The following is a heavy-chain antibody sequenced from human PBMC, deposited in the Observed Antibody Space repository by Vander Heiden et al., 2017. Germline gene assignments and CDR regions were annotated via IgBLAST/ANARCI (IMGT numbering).Heavy chain of an antibody. CDR3: ARSEADTTGYYGLDV. D-gene: IGHD3-9*01. CDR2: IIPMFGIT. J-gene: IGHJ6*02. CDR1: GGSLSSYA. Sequence: QVQLVQSGAEVKKPGSSVKVSCQTSGGSLSSYAINWVRQAPGQGLEWMGEIIPMFGITKYAQKFQGRVTFTADTLELSSLGSDDTAIYYCARSEADTTGYYGLDVWGQGTAVTVSS. V-gene: IGHV1-69*17.